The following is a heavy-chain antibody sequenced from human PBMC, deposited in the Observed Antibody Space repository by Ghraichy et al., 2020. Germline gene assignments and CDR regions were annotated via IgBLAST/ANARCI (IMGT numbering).Heavy chain of an antibody. D-gene: IGHD2-2*01. CDR3: ARGGYCSSTSCYGLPFFYYYYYMDV. J-gene: IGHJ6*03. V-gene: IGHV1-18*01. CDR2: ISAYNGDT. CDR1: GYTFTSYG. Sequence: ASVKVSCKASGYTFTSYGISWVRQAPGQGLEWMGWISAYNGDTNYAQKLQGRVTMTTDTSTSTAYMELRSLRSDDTAVYYCARGGYCSSTSCYGLPFFYYYYYMDVWGKGTTVTVSS.